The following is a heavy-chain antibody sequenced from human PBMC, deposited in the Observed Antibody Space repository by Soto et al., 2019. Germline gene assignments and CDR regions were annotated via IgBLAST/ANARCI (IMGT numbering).Heavy chain of an antibody. CDR3: ASSPYYYDSCGYYLYY. Sequence: GGSLRLSCAASGFTFSSYGMHWVRQAPGKGLEGVAVIWYDGSNKYYADSVKGRFTISRDNSKNTLYLQMNSLRAEDTAVYYCASSPYYYDSCGYYLYYWGQGTLVTVSS. D-gene: IGHD3-22*01. V-gene: IGHV3-33*01. J-gene: IGHJ4*02. CDR2: IWYDGSNK. CDR1: GFTFSSYG.